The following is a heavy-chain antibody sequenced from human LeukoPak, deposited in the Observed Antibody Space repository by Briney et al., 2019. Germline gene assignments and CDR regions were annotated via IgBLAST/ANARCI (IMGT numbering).Heavy chain of an antibody. D-gene: IGHD6-19*01. CDR1: GFTFDDYA. CDR3: AKTLIFYSSGWVPGSYYMDV. Sequence: GGSLRLSCAASGFTFDDYAMHWVRQAPGKGLEWVSGISWNSGSIGYADSVKGRFTISRDNAKNSLYLQMNSLRAEDTALYYCAKTLIFYSSGWVPGSYYMDVWGKGTTVTISS. J-gene: IGHJ6*03. CDR2: ISWNSGSI. V-gene: IGHV3-9*01.